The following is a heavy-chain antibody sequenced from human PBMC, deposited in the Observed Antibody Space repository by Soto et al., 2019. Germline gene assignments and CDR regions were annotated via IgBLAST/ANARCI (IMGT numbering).Heavy chain of an antibody. Sequence: SETLSLTCTVSGASISTYYWTWIRQPPGKGLEWIGYISYSGSSIYNPSLKSRVTISVDTSKNQFSVKLRSLTAADTAVYHCARSVGSSGWADYWGQGTLVTAPQ. CDR1: GASISTYY. J-gene: IGHJ4*02. V-gene: IGHV4-59*01. CDR2: ISYSGSS. D-gene: IGHD6-19*01. CDR3: ARSVGSSGWADY.